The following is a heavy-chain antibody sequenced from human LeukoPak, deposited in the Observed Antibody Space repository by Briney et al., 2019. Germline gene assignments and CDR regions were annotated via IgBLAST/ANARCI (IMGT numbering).Heavy chain of an antibody. V-gene: IGHV3-48*02. CDR2: ISSSSSTI. J-gene: IGHJ3*02. CDR3: ARDQARYDYIWGSYRLDAFDI. D-gene: IGHD3-16*02. CDR1: GFTFSSYS. Sequence: GGSLRLSCAASGFTFSSYSMNWVRQAPGKGLEWVSYISSSSSTIYHADSVKGRFTISRDNAKNSLYLQMNSLRDEDTAVYYCARDQARYDYIWGSYRLDAFDIWGQGTMVTVSS.